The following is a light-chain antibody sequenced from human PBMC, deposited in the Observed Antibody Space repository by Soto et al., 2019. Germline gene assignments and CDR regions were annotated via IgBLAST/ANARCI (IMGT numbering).Light chain of an antibody. CDR3: QQYGSSIFT. J-gene: IGKJ3*01. CDR2: AAS. CDR1: QSVSSNY. V-gene: IGKV3-20*01. Sequence: EIVLTQSPGTLSLSPGERATLSCRASQSVSSNYLAWYQQKPGQAPRVLMYAASSRATGIPDRFSGGGSGTDFTLTISRLEPEDFAVYYCQQYGSSIFTFGPGTKVDI.